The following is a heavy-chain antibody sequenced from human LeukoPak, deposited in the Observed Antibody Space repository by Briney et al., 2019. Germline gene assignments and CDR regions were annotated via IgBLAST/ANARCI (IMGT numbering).Heavy chain of an antibody. CDR1: GFTFSSYA. CDR3: AKHRSAWYVRDYFDY. D-gene: IGHD6-19*01. CDR2: ISGSGGST. Sequence: GGSLRFSCAASGFTFSSYAMSWVRQAPGKGLEWFSAISGSGGSTYYEDSVKGRFTISRDSSKNTLYLQMNSLRAEDTAVYYCAKHRSAWYVRDYFDYWGQGTLVTVSS. J-gene: IGHJ4*02. V-gene: IGHV3-23*01.